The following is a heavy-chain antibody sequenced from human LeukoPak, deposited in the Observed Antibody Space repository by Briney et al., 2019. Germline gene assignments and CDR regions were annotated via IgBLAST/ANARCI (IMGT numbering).Heavy chain of an antibody. CDR2: IYYSGST. CDR1: GNSIRSSSYY. CDR3: ASRYYYDTRGYFLH. Sequence: SETLSLTCTVSGNSIRSSSYYWGWIRQSPEKGLEWIGSIYYSGSTYYSASFKSRVTISVDTSQNQFSLKLRSVTAADRAVYYCASRYYYDTRGYFLHWGQGTLVTVSS. J-gene: IGHJ1*01. V-gene: IGHV4-39*01. D-gene: IGHD3-22*01.